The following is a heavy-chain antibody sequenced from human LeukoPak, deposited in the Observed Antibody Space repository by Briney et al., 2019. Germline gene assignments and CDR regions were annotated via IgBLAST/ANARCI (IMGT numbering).Heavy chain of an antibody. CDR1: GFTFSNAW. CDR2: IKSKTDGGTT. CDR3: TIDLLTTVTTYSYYYGMDV. Sequence: GGSLRLSCAASGFTFSNAWMNWVRQAPGKGLEWVGRIKSKTDGGTTDYAAPVKGRFTISRDDSKNTLYLQMNSLKTEDTAVYYCTIDLLTTVTTYSYYYGMDVWGQGTTVTVSS. J-gene: IGHJ6*02. D-gene: IGHD4-17*01. V-gene: IGHV3-15*07.